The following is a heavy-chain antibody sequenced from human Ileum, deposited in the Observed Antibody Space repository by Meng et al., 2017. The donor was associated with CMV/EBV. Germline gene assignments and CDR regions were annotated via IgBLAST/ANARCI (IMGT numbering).Heavy chain of an antibody. Sequence: SETLSLTCTVSGGSISSYYWSWIRQPPGKGLEWIGYIYYSGSTNYNPSLKSRVTISVDTSKNQFSLKLSSVTAADTAVYYCARAETLPYYDFWSGYYSNWFDPWGQGTLVTVS. CDR2: IYYSGST. CDR1: GGSISSYY. V-gene: IGHV4-59*01. J-gene: IGHJ5*02. D-gene: IGHD3-3*01. CDR3: ARAETLPYYDFWSGYYSNWFDP.